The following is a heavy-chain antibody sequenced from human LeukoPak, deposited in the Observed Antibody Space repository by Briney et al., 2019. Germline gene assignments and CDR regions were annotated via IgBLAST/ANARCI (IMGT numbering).Heavy chain of an antibody. V-gene: IGHV3-53*04. Sequence: GRSLRLSCAASGFTFDDYAMHWVRQAPGKGLEWVSVIYSGGSTYYADSVKGRFTISRHNSKNTLYLQMNSLRAEDTAVHYCASSLRGYSYGYYFDYWGQGTLVTVSS. CDR3: ASSLRGYSYGYYFDY. J-gene: IGHJ4*02. CDR2: IYSGGST. CDR1: GFTFDDYA. D-gene: IGHD5-18*01.